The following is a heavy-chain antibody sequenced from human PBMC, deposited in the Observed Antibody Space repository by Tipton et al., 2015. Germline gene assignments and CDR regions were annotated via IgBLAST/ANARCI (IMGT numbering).Heavy chain of an antibody. V-gene: IGHV4-34*01. CDR1: GGSFSGCY. CDR3: TREGFEDSSGFRY. Sequence: GLVKPSETLSLTCAVYGGSFSGCYWSWIRQPPGKGLEWIGEINHSGSTNNNPSLKSRVTISVDTSKNQFSLKLSFVTAADTAVYYCTREGFEDSSGFRYWGQGTLVTVSS. J-gene: IGHJ4*02. D-gene: IGHD3-22*01. CDR2: INHSGST.